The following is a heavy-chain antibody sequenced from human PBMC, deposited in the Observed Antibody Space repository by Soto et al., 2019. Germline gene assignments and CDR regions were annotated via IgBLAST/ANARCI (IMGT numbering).Heavy chain of an antibody. J-gene: IGHJ4*02. Sequence: PGGSLRLSCAASGFTFSSYNRNWVRQAPGKGLEWVSYISSSSSTIYYADSVKGRFTISRDNAKNSLYLQMNSLRAGDTAVYYCARVRGGRYFDYWGQGTLVTVSS. CDR3: ARVRGGRYFDY. D-gene: IGHD3-10*01. CDR2: ISSSSSTI. CDR1: GFTFSSYN. V-gene: IGHV3-48*01.